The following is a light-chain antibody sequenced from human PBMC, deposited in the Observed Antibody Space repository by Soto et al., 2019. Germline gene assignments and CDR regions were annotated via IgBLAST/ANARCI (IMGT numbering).Light chain of an antibody. CDR1: QSVASN. CDR2: GAS. V-gene: IGKV3-15*01. J-gene: IGKJ4*01. Sequence: DIVMTQSPATLSVSPGERATLSCMASQSVASNLAWYQQRPGQAPRLLIYGASTRATGVPVRFSGSGSGTEFTLTISSLQSEDFAVYYCHHYNNWPHTCGGGTKVEIK. CDR3: HHYNNWPHT.